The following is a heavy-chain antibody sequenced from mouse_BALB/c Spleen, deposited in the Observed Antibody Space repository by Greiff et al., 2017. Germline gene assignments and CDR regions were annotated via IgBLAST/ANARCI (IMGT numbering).Heavy chain of an antibody. Sequence: VQLQQSGPQLVRPGASVKISCKASGYSFTSYWMHWVKQRPGQGLEWIGMIDPSDSETRLNQKFKDKATLTVDKSSSTAYMQLSSPTSEDSAVYYCARRGDRYDAPFDYWGQGTTLTVSS. V-gene: IGHV1S126*01. CDR3: ARRGDRYDAPFDY. D-gene: IGHD2-14*01. CDR1: GYSFTSYW. CDR2: IDPSDSET. J-gene: IGHJ2*01.